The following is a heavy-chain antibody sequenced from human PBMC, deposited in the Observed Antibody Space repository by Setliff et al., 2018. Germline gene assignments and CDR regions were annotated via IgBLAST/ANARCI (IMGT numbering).Heavy chain of an antibody. CDR2: ISASSTI. CDR3: ARAYGLDYYYYYMDV. V-gene: IGHV3-21*01. D-gene: IGHD3-10*01. Sequence: PGGSLRLSCAASGFTFNVYAMSWVRQAPGKGPEWVSAISASSTIYYADSVKGRFTISRDNAKNSLYLQMNSLRAEDTAVYYCARAYGLDYYYYYMDVWGKGTTVTVSS. J-gene: IGHJ6*03. CDR1: GFTFNVYA.